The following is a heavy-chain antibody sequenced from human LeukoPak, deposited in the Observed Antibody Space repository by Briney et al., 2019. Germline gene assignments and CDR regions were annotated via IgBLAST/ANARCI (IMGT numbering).Heavy chain of an antibody. Sequence: PSETLSLTCTVSGGSISSSDYYWSWIRQPPGKGLEWIGHAYYSGSTNYNPSLKSRVTLSLDTSENQFSLRLSSVAAADAAVYYCARLVRSFDLWGRGTLVTVSS. J-gene: IGHJ2*01. CDR3: ARLVRSFDL. CDR1: GGSISSSDYY. D-gene: IGHD2-8*02. CDR2: AYYSGST. V-gene: IGHV4-61*05.